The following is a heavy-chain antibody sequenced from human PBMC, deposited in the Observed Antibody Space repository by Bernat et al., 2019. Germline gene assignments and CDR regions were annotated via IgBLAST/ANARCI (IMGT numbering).Heavy chain of an antibody. CDR3: ARHRTGYSSFCGYGMDV. CDR1: GGSISSYY. J-gene: IGHJ6*02. V-gene: IGHV4-59*08. CDR2: IYYSGST. Sequence: QVQLQESGPGLVKPSETLSLTCTVSGGSISSYYWSWIRQPPGKGLEWIGYIYYSGSTNYNPSRKSRVTISVDTSKNQFSLQLSSVTAADTAVYYCARHRTGYSSFCGYGMDVWGQGTTVTVSS. D-gene: IGHD5-18*01.